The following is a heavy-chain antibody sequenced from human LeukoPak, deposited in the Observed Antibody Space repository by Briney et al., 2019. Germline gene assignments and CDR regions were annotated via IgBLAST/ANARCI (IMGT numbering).Heavy chain of an antibody. V-gene: IGHV1-46*01. CDR2: INPSGGST. CDR1: GNIFTSYY. Sequence: ASVKVSCKASGNIFTSYYMHWVRQAPGQGLEGMGIINPSGGSTTYAQKFQGRVTMTRDMSTSTVYMELSSLRSEDTAVYYCARDRSGSYPIDYWGQGTLVTVSS. D-gene: IGHD1-26*01. CDR3: ARDRSGSYPIDY. J-gene: IGHJ4*02.